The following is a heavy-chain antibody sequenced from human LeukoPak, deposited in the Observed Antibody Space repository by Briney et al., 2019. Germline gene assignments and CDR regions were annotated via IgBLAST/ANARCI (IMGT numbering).Heavy chain of an antibody. CDR3: AKDLPPRWLAPHDAFDI. CDR1: GFTFTSYG. Sequence: GRSLRLSCAASGFTFTSYGIHWVRQAPGKGLEWVAVISYDGSNKYYADSVKGRFTISRDNSKNTLYLQMNSLRAEDTAVYYCAKDLPPRWLAPHDAFDIWGQGTMVTVSS. J-gene: IGHJ3*02. D-gene: IGHD6-19*01. V-gene: IGHV3-30*18. CDR2: ISYDGSNK.